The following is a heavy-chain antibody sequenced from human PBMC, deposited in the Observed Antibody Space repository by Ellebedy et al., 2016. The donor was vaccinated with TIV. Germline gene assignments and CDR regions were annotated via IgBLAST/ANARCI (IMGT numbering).Heavy chain of an antibody. CDR2: IHYTGTT. CDR1: GVSISGYY. D-gene: IGHD5-24*01. J-gene: IGHJ4*02. Sequence: MPSETLSLTCTVSGVSISGYYWSWVRQPPGKGLEWIGYIHYTGTTNYNPSLTSRVTISLDTSKNQFSLNLNSVTAADTAVYYCTKTRGWLQPDFHYWGQGSLVTVSS. CDR3: TKTRGWLQPDFHY. V-gene: IGHV4-59*01.